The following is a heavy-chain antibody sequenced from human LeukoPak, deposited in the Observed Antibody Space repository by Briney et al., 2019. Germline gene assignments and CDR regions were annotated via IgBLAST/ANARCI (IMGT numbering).Heavy chain of an antibody. CDR1: GGSISSYY. CDR3: ARDSDYYDSSAARWYGSMHWYFDL. Sequence: KTSETLSLTCTVSGGSISSYYWSWIRQPAGKGLEWIGRIYTSGSTNYNPSLKSRVTMSVDTSKNQFSLKLSSVTAADTAVYYCARDSDYYDSSAARWYGSMHWYFDLWGRGTLVTVSS. V-gene: IGHV4-4*07. J-gene: IGHJ2*01. CDR2: IYTSGST. D-gene: IGHD3-22*01.